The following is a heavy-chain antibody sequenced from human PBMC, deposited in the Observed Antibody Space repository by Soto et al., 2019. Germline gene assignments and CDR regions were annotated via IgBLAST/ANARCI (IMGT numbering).Heavy chain of an antibody. Sequence: QVQLVQSGAEVKKPGASVKVSCETSGYTFTTYYMHWVRRAPGQGLEWMGMINPSGGSTSYAQKFQGRVTMTRDTSTRTSYMELSSLRFEDTAIYYCARRAYNYANMDVGGQGTTVTVSS. CDR1: GYTFTTYY. J-gene: IGHJ6*02. V-gene: IGHV1-46*01. CDR3: ARRAYNYANMDV. D-gene: IGHD5-18*01. CDR2: INPSGGST.